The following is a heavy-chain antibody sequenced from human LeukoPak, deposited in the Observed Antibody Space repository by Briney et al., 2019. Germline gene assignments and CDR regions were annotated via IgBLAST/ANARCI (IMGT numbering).Heavy chain of an antibody. V-gene: IGHV3-11*01. D-gene: IGHD6-6*01. J-gene: IGHJ4*02. CDR1: GFIFSDYY. CDR2: ISSSGSTM. CDR3: AKPGSSRGIAGRRPTKYYFDY. Sequence: PGGSLRLSCAASGFIFSDYYMSWLPQAPGKGLEGGSYISSSGSTMYYTDSVKGRFTIARDKAKDSLYLQMNSLRAEDTAVYYCAKPGSSRGIAGRRPTKYYFDYWGQGTLVTVSS.